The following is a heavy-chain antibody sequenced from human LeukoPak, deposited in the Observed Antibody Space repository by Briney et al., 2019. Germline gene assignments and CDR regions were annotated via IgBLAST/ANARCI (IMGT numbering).Heavy chain of an antibody. J-gene: IGHJ4*02. D-gene: IGHD3-22*01. V-gene: IGHV4-59*01. CDR3: ARGRGDSKGTSFDF. CDR1: VGSMNNYY. CDR2: IYHTGSA. Sequence: SETLSLTCTVSVGSMNNYYWSWIRQSPGKGLEWVGYIYHTGSATYKPSLKSRVTLSLDTSKNQFSLRLNSVTAADTAVYYCARGRGDSKGTSFDFWGQGTLVTVSS.